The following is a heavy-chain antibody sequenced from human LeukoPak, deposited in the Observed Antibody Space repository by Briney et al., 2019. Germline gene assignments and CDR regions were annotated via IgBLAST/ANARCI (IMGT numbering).Heavy chain of an antibody. CDR2: IYHSGTT. Sequence: SETLSLTCAVSGYSITSSSWWGWIRQPPGKGLEWIGYIYHSGTTYYNPSLQSRVTMSVDTSKNQLSLKLSSVTAVDTAVYYCARKENVYYYFDYWGQGTLVTVSS. CDR1: GYSITSSSW. V-gene: IGHV4-28*01. CDR3: ARKENVYYYFDY. D-gene: IGHD3-10*01. J-gene: IGHJ4*02.